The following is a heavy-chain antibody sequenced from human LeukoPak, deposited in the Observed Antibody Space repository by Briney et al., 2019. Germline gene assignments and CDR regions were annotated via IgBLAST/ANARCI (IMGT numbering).Heavy chain of an antibody. CDR2: IIPIFGIA. Sequence: GASVKVSCKASGGTFISYAICWVRQAPGQGLEWMGRIIPIFGIANYAQKFQGRVTITADKSTSTAYMELSSLRSEDTAVYYCARVGGHYYDSSLFDYWGQGTLVTVSS. V-gene: IGHV1-69*04. D-gene: IGHD3-22*01. J-gene: IGHJ4*02. CDR1: GGTFISYA. CDR3: ARVGGHYYDSSLFDY.